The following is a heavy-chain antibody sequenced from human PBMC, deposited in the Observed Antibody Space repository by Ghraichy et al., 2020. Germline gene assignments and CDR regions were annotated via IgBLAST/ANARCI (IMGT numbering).Heavy chain of an antibody. CDR1: GGSISSYY. CDR2: IYYSGST. D-gene: IGHD6-13*01. J-gene: IGHJ4*02. Sequence: SETLSLTCTVSGGSISSYYWSWIRQPPGKGLEWIGYIYYSGSTNYNPSLKSRVTISVDTSKNQFSLKLSSVTAADTAVYYCARGGQPHPPRGYYFDYWGQGTLVTVSS. CDR3: ARGGQPHPPRGYYFDY. V-gene: IGHV4-59*01.